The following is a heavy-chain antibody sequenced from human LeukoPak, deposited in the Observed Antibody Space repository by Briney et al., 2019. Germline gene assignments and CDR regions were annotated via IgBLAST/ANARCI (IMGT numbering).Heavy chain of an antibody. CDR3: ASSEAQAVPPLSYYYYYMAV. CDR2: SIPIFGTA. Sequence: ASVKVSCKASGGTCSSYAISWVRQGHGQGLEWMGGSIPIFGTATYAQKFHGRVTITTDESTSTAYMELSSLRSEDTAVYYCASSEAQAVPPLSYYYYYMAVWGKGTTVTVSS. J-gene: IGHJ6*03. D-gene: IGHD6-19*01. CDR1: GGTCSSYA. V-gene: IGHV1-69*05.